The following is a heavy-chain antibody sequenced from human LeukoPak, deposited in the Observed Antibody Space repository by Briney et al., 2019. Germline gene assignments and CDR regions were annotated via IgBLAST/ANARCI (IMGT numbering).Heavy chain of an antibody. CDR3: ANTGGGMGAIKPDY. CDR1: GFTFSSYA. CDR2: ISGSGGST. V-gene: IGHV3-23*01. Sequence: GGSLRLSCAASGFTFSSYAMSWVRQAPGKGLEWVSAISGSGGSTYYADSVKGRFTISKDNSKNTLYLQMNSLRAEDTAVYYCANTGGGMGAIKPDYWGQGTLVTVSS. D-gene: IGHD1-26*01. J-gene: IGHJ4*02.